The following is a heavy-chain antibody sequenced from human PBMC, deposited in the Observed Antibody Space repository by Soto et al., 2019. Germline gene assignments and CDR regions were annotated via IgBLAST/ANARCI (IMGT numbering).Heavy chain of an antibody. Sequence: SETLSLTCAVYGGSFSGYYWSWIRQPPGKGLEWIGEINHSGSTNYNPSLKSRVTISVDTSKNQFSLKLSSVTAADTAVYYCARATPRYSRGWYKRGNWFDPWGQGTLVTVSS. CDR2: INHSGST. D-gene: IGHD6-19*01. J-gene: IGHJ5*02. CDR3: ARATPRYSRGWYKRGNWFDP. CDR1: GGSFSGYY. V-gene: IGHV4-34*01.